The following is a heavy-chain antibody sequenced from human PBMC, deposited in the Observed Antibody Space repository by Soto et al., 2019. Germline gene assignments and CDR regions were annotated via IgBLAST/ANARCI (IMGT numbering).Heavy chain of an antibody. CDR3: MRGGMDV. CDR1: GFTFSSYS. CDR2: ISSSSSYM. J-gene: IGHJ6*02. Sequence: EVQLVESGGGLVKPGGSLRLSCAASGFTFSSYSMNWVRQAPGKGLEWVSSISSSSSYMYYADSVKGRFTISRDNAKNSLYLQMNGLSAEATAVYYCMRGGMDVWGQGTTVTVSS. V-gene: IGHV3-21*01.